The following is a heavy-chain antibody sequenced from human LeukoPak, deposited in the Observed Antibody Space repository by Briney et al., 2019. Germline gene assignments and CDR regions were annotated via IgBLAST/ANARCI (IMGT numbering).Heavy chain of an antibody. CDR3: AREGGFYRPLDY. D-gene: IGHD6-25*01. CDR2: VHLDGRT. Sequence: SETLSLTCGVSGGSVSSTNWWTWIRQPPGKGLEWIGEVHLDGRTNFNPSLKSRLTMSVDMSENHVSLKLTSVTAADTAVYYCAREGGFYRPLDYSGQGTLVTVSS. J-gene: IGHJ4*02. V-gene: IGHV4-4*02. CDR1: GGSVSSTNW.